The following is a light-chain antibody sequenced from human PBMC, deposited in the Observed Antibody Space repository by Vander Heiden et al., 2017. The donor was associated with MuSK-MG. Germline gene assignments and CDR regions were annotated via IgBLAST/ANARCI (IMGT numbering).Light chain of an antibody. V-gene: IGKV1-5*03. CDR2: RAS. Sequence: DLQLTPSPSTLSASVGDRVTITCRASQSISNYLAWYQQKPGKAPKVLIYRASSLESGVPSRFSGSGSGTEFTLTISSLQPDDVATYYCQRYNGDPPTFGQGTKVEIK. CDR1: QSISNY. CDR3: QRYNGDPPT. J-gene: IGKJ1*01.